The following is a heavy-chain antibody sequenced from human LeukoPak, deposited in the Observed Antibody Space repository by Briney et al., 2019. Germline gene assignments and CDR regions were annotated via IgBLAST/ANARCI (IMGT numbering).Heavy chain of an antibody. V-gene: IGHV3-30*02. Sequence: GGSLRLSCAASGFTFSNNCMRWVRQAPGKGPEWVAFIRNDGSNEYYADSVKGRFTISRDNSKNTLYLQMNSLRAEDTAVYYCAKDADSGWSYFDHWGQGTLVTVSS. CDR1: GFTFSNNC. D-gene: IGHD6-19*01. J-gene: IGHJ4*02. CDR2: IRNDGSNE. CDR3: AKDADSGWSYFDH.